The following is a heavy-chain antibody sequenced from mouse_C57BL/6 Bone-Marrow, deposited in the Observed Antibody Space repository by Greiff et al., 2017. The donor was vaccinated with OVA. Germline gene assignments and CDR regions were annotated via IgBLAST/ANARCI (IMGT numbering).Heavy chain of an antibody. J-gene: IGHJ1*03. CDR1: GYTFTDYY. CDR3: ARGGGNYGNYDWYFDV. D-gene: IGHD2-1*01. V-gene: IGHV1-19*01. CDR2: INPYNGGT. Sequence: DVQLQESGPVLVKPGASVKMSCKASGYTFTDYYMNWVKQSHGKSLEWIGVINPYNGGTSYNQKFKGKATLTVDKSPSTAYMELNSLTSEDSAVYYCARGGGNYGNYDWYFDVWGTGTTVTVSS.